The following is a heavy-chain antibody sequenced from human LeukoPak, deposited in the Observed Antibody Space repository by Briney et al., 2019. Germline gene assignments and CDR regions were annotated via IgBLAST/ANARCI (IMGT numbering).Heavy chain of an antibody. D-gene: IGHD6-19*01. CDR1: GFTFDDYA. J-gene: IGHJ4*02. CDR3: TKERADTSFDY. V-gene: IGHV3-9*01. CDR2: ISWNSGSI. Sequence: PGGSLRLSRAASGFTFDDYAMHWVRQAPGKGLEWVSGISWNSGSIGYADSVKGRFTISRDNAKNSLYLQMNSLRAEDTALYYCTKERADTSFDYWGQGTLATVSS.